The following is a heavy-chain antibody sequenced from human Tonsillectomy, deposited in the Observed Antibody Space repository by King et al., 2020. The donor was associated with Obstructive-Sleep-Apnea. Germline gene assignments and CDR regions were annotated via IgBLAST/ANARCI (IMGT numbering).Heavy chain of an antibody. CDR3: AGGDYVAFDI. CDR1: GGSISSYY. D-gene: IGHD4-17*01. V-gene: IGHV4-59*01. J-gene: IGHJ3*02. CDR2: IYYSGST. Sequence: QLQESGPGLVKPSETLSLTCTVSGGSISSYYWSWIRQPPGKGLEWIGYIYYSGSTNYNPSLKSRVTISVDTSKNQFSLKLSSVTAADTAVYYCAGGDYVAFDIWGQGTMVTVSS.